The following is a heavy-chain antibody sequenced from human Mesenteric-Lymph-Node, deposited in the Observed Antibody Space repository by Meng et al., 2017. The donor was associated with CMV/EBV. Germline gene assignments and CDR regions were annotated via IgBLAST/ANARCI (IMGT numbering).Heavy chain of an antibody. J-gene: IGHJ4*02. D-gene: IGHD2-2*01. CDR2: ISAYNGNT. CDR1: GYTFTSYG. V-gene: IGHV1-18*04. CDR3: AATHGEVAAETLDY. Sequence: KASGYTFTSYGISWVRQAPGQGLEWMGWISAYNGNTNYAQKLQGRVTMTTDTSTSTAYMELSSLRFEDTAVYYCAATHGEVAAETLDYWGQGTLVTVSS.